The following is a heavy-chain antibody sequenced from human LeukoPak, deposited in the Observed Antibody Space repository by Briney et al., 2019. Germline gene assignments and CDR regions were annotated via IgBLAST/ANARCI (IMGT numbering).Heavy chain of an antibody. CDR1: GDSISSSSFY. J-gene: IGHJ4*02. Sequence: PSETLSLTCTVSGDSISSSSFYWGWIRQTPGKGLEWIGSIYYSGNTYYNASLKSQVSISIDTSKNQFSLRLTSVTAADTAVYYCPRQTGSGLFILPGGQGTLVTVSS. CDR2: IYYSGNT. V-gene: IGHV4-39*01. CDR3: PRQTGSGLFILP. D-gene: IGHD3/OR15-3a*01.